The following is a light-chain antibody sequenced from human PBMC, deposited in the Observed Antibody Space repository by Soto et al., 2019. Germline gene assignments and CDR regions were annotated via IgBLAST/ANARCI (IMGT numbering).Light chain of an antibody. V-gene: IGKV3-11*01. CDR3: QQYNNWPLT. Sequence: EIVFTHSPFTLSPSPGEGATLSFSASQVVSNNYLALYQQKPGQAPRLLIYDASNRATGIPVRFSGSGSGTAFTLTISSLEPEDFAVYSCQQYNNWPLTFGGGTKVDIK. CDR1: QVVSNNY. J-gene: IGKJ4*01. CDR2: DAS.